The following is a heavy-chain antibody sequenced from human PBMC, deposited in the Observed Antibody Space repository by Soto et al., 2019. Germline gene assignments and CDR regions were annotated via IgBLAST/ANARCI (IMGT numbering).Heavy chain of an antibody. Sequence: SETLSLTCTVSGGSISSGGYYWYWIRQHPGKGLEWIGYIYYSGTTNYNPSLKSQVNISVDTSKNQFSLKLSTVTTADTAVYYCAASCVACGGFNYYGMDVWGQGTLVT. J-gene: IGHJ6*02. CDR2: IYYSGTT. CDR3: AASCVACGGFNYYGMDV. CDR1: GGSISSGGYY. D-gene: IGHD5-12*01. V-gene: IGHV4-31*01.